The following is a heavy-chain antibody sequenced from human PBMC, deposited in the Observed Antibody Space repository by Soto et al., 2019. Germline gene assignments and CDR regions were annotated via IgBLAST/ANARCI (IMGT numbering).Heavy chain of an antibody. CDR3: GREGYYFDSGSYRNWFDP. J-gene: IGHJ5*01. Sequence: ASVKVSCKASGGTFSSYGISWVRQAPGQGLEWMGGIIPIFGTANYAQKFQGRVTITADESTSTAYMELSSLRSEDTAVYYCGREGYYFDSGSYRNWFDPWGQGTLVTVSS. D-gene: IGHD3-10*01. CDR1: GGTFSSYG. V-gene: IGHV1-69*13. CDR2: IIPIFGTA.